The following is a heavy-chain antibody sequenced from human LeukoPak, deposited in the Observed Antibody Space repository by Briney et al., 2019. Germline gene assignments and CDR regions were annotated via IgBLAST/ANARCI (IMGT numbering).Heavy chain of an antibody. J-gene: IGHJ4*02. CDR2: SGTRSGTK. CDR1: GFTVSSLA. D-gene: IGHD3-10*01. CDR3: VGHITYGESSDPDF. Sequence: GGSLRLSCAASGFTVSSLAMHWVRKAPGKGREWVSSSGTRSGTKYYTDSVRGRFTISRDSAMNSVSLQINSLRDEDTAVYYCVGHITYGESSDPDFWGQGILVTVSS. V-gene: IGHV3-21*01.